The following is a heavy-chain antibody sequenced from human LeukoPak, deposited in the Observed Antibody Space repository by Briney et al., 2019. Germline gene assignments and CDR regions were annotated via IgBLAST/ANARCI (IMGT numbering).Heavy chain of an antibody. Sequence: GGSLRLTCAASGFTFSGFGITWVRQAPGKGLEWVSVIGGSDGDTYYADPVKGRFSMSRDNSRNMVFLQMNSLRVEDTAVYYCASRPNCNRANCLSYLDYWGQGTLVTVSS. CDR2: IGGSDGDT. CDR3: ASRPNCNRANCLSYLDY. CDR1: GFTFSGFG. D-gene: IGHD2/OR15-2a*01. J-gene: IGHJ4*02. V-gene: IGHV3-23*01.